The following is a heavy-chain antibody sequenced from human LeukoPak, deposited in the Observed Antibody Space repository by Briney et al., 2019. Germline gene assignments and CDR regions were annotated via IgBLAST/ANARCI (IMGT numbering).Heavy chain of an antibody. CDR3: AREIYKNYMDV. CDR2: IYYSGST. V-gene: IGHV4-59*01. CDR1: GGSISSYY. D-gene: IGHD5-24*01. Sequence: PSETLSLTCTVSGGSISSYYWSWIRQPPGKGLEWIGYIYYSGSTNYNPSLKSRVTISVDTSKNQSSLKLSSVTAADTAVYYCAREIYKNYMDVWGKGTTVTVSS. J-gene: IGHJ6*03.